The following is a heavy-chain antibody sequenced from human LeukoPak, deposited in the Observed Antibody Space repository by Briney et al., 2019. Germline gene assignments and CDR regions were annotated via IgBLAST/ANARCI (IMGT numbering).Heavy chain of an antibody. V-gene: IGHV3-21*01. CDR3: ARGPGNPPQETRDY. CDR2: ISSSSSYI. D-gene: IGHD1-14*01. J-gene: IGHJ4*02. CDR1: GFTFSSYS. Sequence: GGSLRLSCAASGFTFSSYSMNWVRQAPGKGLEWVSSISSSSSYIYYADSVRGRFTISRDNAKNSLYLQMNSLRAEDTAVYYCARGPGNPPQETRDYWGQGTLVTVSS.